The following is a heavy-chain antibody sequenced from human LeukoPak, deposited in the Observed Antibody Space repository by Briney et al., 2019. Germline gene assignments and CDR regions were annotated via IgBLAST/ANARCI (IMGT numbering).Heavy chain of an antibody. J-gene: IGHJ6*03. V-gene: IGHV1-8*01. CDR1: GYTFTSYD. Sequence: ASVKVSCKASGYTFTSYDINWVRRATGQGLEWMGWMNPNSGNTGYAQKFQGRVTMTRNTSISTAYMELSSLRSEDTAVYYCARGHYGSGGGYYYYYMDVWGKGTTVTISS. CDR3: ARGHYGSGGGYYYYYMDV. D-gene: IGHD3-10*01. CDR2: MNPNSGNT.